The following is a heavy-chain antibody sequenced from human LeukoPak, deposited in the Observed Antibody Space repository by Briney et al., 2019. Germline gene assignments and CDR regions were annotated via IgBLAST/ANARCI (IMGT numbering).Heavy chain of an antibody. V-gene: IGHV4-39*07. Sequence: SETLSLTCTVSGGSISSSSYYWGWIRQPPGKGLEWIGSIYYSGSTSYNPSLKSRVTMSLDTSKTQFSLKLTSVTAADTAVYYCARIRGWEGSRYYYYYYMDVWGKGTTVTVSS. CDR3: ARIRGWEGSRYYYYYYMDV. CDR1: GGSISSSSYY. J-gene: IGHJ6*03. CDR2: IYYSGST. D-gene: IGHD1-26*01.